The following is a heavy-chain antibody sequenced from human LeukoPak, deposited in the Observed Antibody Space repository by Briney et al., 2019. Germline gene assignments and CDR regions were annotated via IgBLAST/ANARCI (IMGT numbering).Heavy chain of an antibody. Sequence: LSGGSLRLSCAASGFTFSSYVMHWVRQAPGKGLEWVAIISYDGSNEYYADSVKGRFTISRDNSKNTLYLQMNSLRAEDTAVYYCARGCTSSSCYDYWGQGTLVTVSS. J-gene: IGHJ4*02. CDR1: GFTFSSYV. V-gene: IGHV3-30*04. CDR3: ARGCTSSSCYDY. CDR2: ISYDGSNE. D-gene: IGHD2-2*01.